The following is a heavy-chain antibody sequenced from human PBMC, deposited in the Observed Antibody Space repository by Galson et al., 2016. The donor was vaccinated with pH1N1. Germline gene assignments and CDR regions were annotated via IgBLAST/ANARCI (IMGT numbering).Heavy chain of an antibody. CDR2: TYYRSKWYN. V-gene: IGHV6-1*01. CDR3: ARGVIDYDVRSGYQEHAAFDI. CDR1: GDSVSSNSAT. Sequence: CAISGDSVSSNSATWNWIRQSPSRGLEWLGRTYYRSKWYNDYAESVKSRIIISPDTSKNQLSLQLNSVTPADTAVYYCARGVIDYDVRSGYQEHAAFDIWGQGTMVIVSS. J-gene: IGHJ3*02. D-gene: IGHD3-3*01.